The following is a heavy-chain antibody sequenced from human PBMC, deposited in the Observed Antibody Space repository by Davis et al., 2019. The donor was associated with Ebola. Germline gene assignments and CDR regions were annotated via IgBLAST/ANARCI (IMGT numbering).Heavy chain of an antibody. V-gene: IGHV3-7*01. Sequence: ESLKISCAASGFTFSSYAMSWVRQAPGKGLEWVANIKQDGSEKYYVDSVKGRFTISRDNAKNSLYLQMNSLRAEDTAVYYGVPGTWIRGQGTLVTVSS. CDR1: GFTFSSYA. CDR3: VPGTWI. CDR2: IKQDGSEK. D-gene: IGHD5-18*01. J-gene: IGHJ4*02.